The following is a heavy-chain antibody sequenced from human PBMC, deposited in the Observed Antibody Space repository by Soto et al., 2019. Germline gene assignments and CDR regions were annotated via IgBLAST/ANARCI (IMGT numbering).Heavy chain of an antibody. J-gene: IGHJ2*01. CDR1: GFTFISYA. D-gene: IGHD3-10*01. Sequence: EVQLLESGGGLVQPGGSLRLSCAAYGFTFISYAMNWVRQAPGKGLQWVSAISGGGDATFYADSVKGRFTISRDNSRNTVTLQMNSLGADDTAVYYCARKVPGSTTRPDYWYFDLWGSGTLVTVSS. V-gene: IGHV3-23*01. CDR2: ISGGGDAT. CDR3: ARKVPGSTTRPDYWYFDL.